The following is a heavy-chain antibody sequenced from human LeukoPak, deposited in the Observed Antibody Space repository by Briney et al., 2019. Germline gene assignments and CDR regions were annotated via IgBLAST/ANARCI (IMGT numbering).Heavy chain of an antibody. J-gene: IGHJ4*02. CDR3: ASDSSGWYADY. CDR1: GFTFSSYS. V-gene: IGHV3-21*01. CDR2: ISSSSSYI. D-gene: IGHD6-19*01. Sequence: PGGSLRLSCAASGFTFSSYSMNWVRQAPGKGLEWVSSISSSSSYIYYADSVKGRFTISRDNAKNSLYLQMNSLRAEDTAVYYCASDSSGWYADYWGQGTLVTVSS.